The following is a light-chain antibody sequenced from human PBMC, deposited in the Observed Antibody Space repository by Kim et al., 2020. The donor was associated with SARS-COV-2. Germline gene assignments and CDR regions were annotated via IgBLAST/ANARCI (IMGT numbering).Light chain of an antibody. CDR1: QTVANTY. CDR2: DTS. Sequence: TPGETATHSCRASQTVANTYLAWYQHKPGQAPRLLIHDTSTRATGVPDRFSASGSGTDFSLVISRLEPEDFAVYYCQYNGGSFGPGTKVDIK. J-gene: IGKJ3*01. CDR3: QYNGGS. V-gene: IGKV3-20*01.